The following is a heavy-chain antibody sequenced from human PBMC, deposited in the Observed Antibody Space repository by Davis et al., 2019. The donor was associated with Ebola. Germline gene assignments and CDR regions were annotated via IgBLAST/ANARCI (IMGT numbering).Heavy chain of an antibody. J-gene: IGHJ6*03. CDR2: ISYDGSNK. D-gene: IGHD3-3*01. Sequence: GESLKISCAASGFTFSSYGMHWVRQAPGKGLEWVAVISYDGSNKYYADSVKGRFTISRDNSKNTLYLQMNSLRAEDTAVYYCARMEIRFLEWLPDYMDVWGKGTTVTVSS. V-gene: IGHV3-30*03. CDR3: ARMEIRFLEWLPDYMDV. CDR1: GFTFSSYG.